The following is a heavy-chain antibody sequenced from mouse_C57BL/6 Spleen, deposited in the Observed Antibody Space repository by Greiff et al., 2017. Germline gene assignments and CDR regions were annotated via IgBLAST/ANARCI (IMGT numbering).Heavy chain of an antibody. D-gene: IGHD2-5*01. CDR3: ARDNYSIYYYAMDY. CDR1: GYAFSSYW. Sequence: VKLQESGAELVKPGASVKISCKASGYAFSSYWMNWVKQRPGKGLEWIGQIYPGDGDTNYNGKFKGKATLTADKSSSTAYMQLSSLTSEDSAVYFCARDNYSIYYYAMDYWGQGTSVTVSS. J-gene: IGHJ4*01. CDR2: IYPGDGDT. V-gene: IGHV1-80*01.